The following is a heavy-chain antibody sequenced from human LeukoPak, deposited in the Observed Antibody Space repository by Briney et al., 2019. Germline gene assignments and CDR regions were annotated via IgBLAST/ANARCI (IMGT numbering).Heavy chain of an antibody. CDR2: INPNSGGT. CDR1: GYTFTGYY. J-gene: IGHJ4*02. D-gene: IGHD1-1*01. CDR3: AISPQTGPTLVY. Sequence: ASVKVSCKASGYTFTGYYMHWVRQAPGQGLEWMGWINPNSGGTNYAQKFQGWVTMTRDTSISTAYMELSRLRSDDTAVYYCAISPQTGPTLVYWGQGTLVTVSS. V-gene: IGHV1-2*04.